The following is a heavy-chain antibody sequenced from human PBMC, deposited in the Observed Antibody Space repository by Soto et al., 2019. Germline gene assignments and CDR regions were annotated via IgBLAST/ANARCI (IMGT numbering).Heavy chain of an antibody. D-gene: IGHD4-17*01. V-gene: IGHV3-9*01. CDR3: AKDILRSSLRYLDY. CDR2: ISWDSGSI. Sequence: GGSLRLSCAASGFTFDDSAMHWVRQAPGKGLEWVSGISWDSGSIVYADSVKGRFTISRDNAKNSLYLQMNSLRAEDTALYYCAKDILRSSLRYLDYWGQGNLVTVSS. J-gene: IGHJ4*02. CDR1: GFTFDDSA.